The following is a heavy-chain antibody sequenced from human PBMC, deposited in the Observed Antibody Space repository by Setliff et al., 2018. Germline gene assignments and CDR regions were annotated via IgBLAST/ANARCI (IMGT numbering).Heavy chain of an antibody. CDR1: GFTFSSYA. J-gene: IGHJ4*02. V-gene: IGHV3-23*01. CDR2: ISGSGGGT. CDR3: AKVARRGGMATADFDY. Sequence: GGSLRLSCAASGFTFSSYAMSWVRQAPGKGLEWVSAISGSGGGTPYADSVKGRFTISRDNSKNTLYLQMNSLRPEDTAVYYCAKVARRGGMATADFDYWGQGTLVTVSS. D-gene: IGHD5-18*01.